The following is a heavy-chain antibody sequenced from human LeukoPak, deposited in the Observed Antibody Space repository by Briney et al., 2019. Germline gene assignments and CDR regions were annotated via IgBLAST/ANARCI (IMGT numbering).Heavy chain of an antibody. V-gene: IGHV4-34*01. J-gene: IGHJ4*02. Sequence: SETLSLTCAVYGGSFSGYHWSWIRQPPGKGLEWIGEINHSGSTNYNPSLKSRVTISVDTSKNQFSLKLSSVTAADTAVYYCARGDGRAGVWYWGQGTLVTVSS. CDR3: ARGDGRAGVWY. CDR2: INHSGST. CDR1: GGSFSGYH. D-gene: IGHD3-16*01.